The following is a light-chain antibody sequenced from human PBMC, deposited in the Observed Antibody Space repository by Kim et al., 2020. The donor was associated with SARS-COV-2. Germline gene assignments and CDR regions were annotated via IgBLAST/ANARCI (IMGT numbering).Light chain of an antibody. J-gene: IGKJ4*01. Sequence: DIVMTQSPDSLAVSLGERATINCKSSQSVFYSSNNKNYLAWYQQKPGQPPKLLIYWASTRESGVPDRFSGSGSGTDFTLTISSLQAEDVAVYYCQQYYGSPLTFGGGTKLEI. V-gene: IGKV4-1*01. CDR2: WAS. CDR1: QSVFYSSNNKNY. CDR3: QQYYGSPLT.